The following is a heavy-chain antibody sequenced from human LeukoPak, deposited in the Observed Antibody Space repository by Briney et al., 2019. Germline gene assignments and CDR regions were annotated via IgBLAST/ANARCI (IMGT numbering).Heavy chain of an antibody. Sequence: PSETLSLTCTVSGASVTSYSWNWIRQAAGKGLEWLGRVYNRGNTNFSPSLKSRVTMSIDTSKNLFSLKLRSVTAADSAMYYCATGDWNGAHNWGQGTLVVVSS. CDR1: GASVTSYS. CDR3: ATGDWNGAHN. J-gene: IGHJ4*02. V-gene: IGHV4-4*07. CDR2: VYNRGNT. D-gene: IGHD1-1*01.